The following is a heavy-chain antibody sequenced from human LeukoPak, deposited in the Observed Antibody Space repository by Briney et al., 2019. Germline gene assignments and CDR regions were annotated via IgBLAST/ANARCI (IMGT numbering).Heavy chain of an antibody. V-gene: IGHV4-61*02. CDR1: GGSISSGSYY. J-gene: IGHJ3*02. D-gene: IGHD5-24*01. CDR3: ARQRRWLQSYDI. CDR2: IYTSGST. Sequence: SQTLSLTCTVSGGSISSGSYYWSWIRQPAGKGLEWIGRIYTSGSTNYNPSLKSRVTISVDTSKNQFSLKLSSVTAADTAVYYCARQRRWLQSYDIWGQGTMVTVSS.